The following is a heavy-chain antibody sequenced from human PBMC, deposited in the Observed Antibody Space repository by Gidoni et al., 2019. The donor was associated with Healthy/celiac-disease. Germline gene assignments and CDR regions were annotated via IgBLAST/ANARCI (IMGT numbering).Heavy chain of an antibody. J-gene: IGHJ1*01. CDR1: GGTFSIYA. Sequence: QVQLVQSGAEVKKPGSSVKVSCKASGGTFSIYAVSWVRPAPGQGHEWMGGIIPIFGTANYAQKFQGRVTITADKSTSTAYMELSSLRSEDTAVYYCATVYDSSGYSIGTLGYFQHWGQGTLVTVSS. CDR2: IIPIFGTA. V-gene: IGHV1-69*06. CDR3: ATVYDSSGYSIGTLGYFQH. D-gene: IGHD3-22*01.